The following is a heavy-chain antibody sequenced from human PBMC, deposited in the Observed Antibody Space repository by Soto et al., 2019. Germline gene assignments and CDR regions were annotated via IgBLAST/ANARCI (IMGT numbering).Heavy chain of an antibody. J-gene: IGHJ3*02. D-gene: IGHD1-1*01. CDR2: ISYDGSNK. Sequence: GGSLRLSCAASGFTFSSYAMHWVRQAPGKGLEWVAVISYDGSNKYYADSVKGRFTISRDSSKNTLYLQMNSLRAEDTAVYYCARGNPSNDAFDIWGQGTMVTVSS. CDR1: GFTFSSYA. CDR3: ARGNPSNDAFDI. V-gene: IGHV3-30-3*01.